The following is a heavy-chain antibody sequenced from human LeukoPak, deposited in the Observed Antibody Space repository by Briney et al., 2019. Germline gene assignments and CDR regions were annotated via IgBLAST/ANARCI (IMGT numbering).Heavy chain of an antibody. D-gene: IGHD5-24*01. CDR3: ARAREMTKDY. J-gene: IGHJ4*02. CDR2: ISSSSSYI. Sequence: PGGSLRLSCAASGFTFSSYSMNWVRQAPGKGLEWVSSISSSSSYIYYADSVKGRFTISRDNAKDSLYLQMNSLRAEDTAVYYCARAREMTKDYWGQGTLVTVSS. V-gene: IGHV3-21*01. CDR1: GFTFSSYS.